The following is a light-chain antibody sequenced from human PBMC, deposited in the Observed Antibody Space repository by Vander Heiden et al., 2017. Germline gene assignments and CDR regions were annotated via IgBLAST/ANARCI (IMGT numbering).Light chain of an antibody. J-gene: IGKJ3*01. Sequence: DIQLTQSPSFLSASVGDRVTISCRASQDISSYLAWYQQKPGKAPKLLIFSASTLQSGVPSRFSGSGSGTEFTLTISSLQPEDFTTYYCQQLNSFRSTFGYWTKLDLK. V-gene: IGKV1-9*01. CDR2: SAS. CDR1: QDISSY. CDR3: QQLNSFRST.